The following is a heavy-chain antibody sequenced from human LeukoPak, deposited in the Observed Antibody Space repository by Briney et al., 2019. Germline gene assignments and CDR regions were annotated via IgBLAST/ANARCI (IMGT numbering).Heavy chain of an antibody. V-gene: IGHV3-33*01. CDR1: GISFSSHG. J-gene: IGHJ4*02. CDR2: IWYDGSNI. D-gene: IGHD3-22*01. Sequence: GGSLRLSCAASGISFSSHGMHWVRQAPGKGLEWVAVIWYDGSNIYYTDSVKGRFTISRDNSKNTLYLQMNSLRAEDTALYYCARARNDYDSNGFSLLDYWGQGTPVTVSS. CDR3: ARARNDYDSNGFSLLDY.